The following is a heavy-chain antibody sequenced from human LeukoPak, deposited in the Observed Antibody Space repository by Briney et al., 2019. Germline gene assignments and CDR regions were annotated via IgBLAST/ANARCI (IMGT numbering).Heavy chain of an antibody. D-gene: IGHD6-19*01. V-gene: IGHV3-11*05. Sequence: GGSLRLSCAASGFRFSDFAMSWIRQAPGKGLEWVSYISSRSSSTNYADSVKGRFTVSRDNTKNSLYLQMNSLRAEDTAVYYCARDMSGRWYAADYWGQGTLVTVSS. CDR2: ISSRSSST. CDR3: ARDMSGRWYAADY. J-gene: IGHJ4*02. CDR1: GFRFSDFA.